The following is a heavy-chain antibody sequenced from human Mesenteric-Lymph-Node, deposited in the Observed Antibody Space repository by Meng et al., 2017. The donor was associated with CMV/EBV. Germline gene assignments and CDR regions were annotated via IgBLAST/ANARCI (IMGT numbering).Heavy chain of an antibody. V-gene: IGHV3-23*01. CDR1: GFAFSDYA. Sequence: GGSLRLSCVASGFAFSDYAISWVRQAPGKGLDWVSTISFSGHSTYYADSVKGRFTVSRDNSKNTLSLQMNTLRAEDTAVYYCAKKTGITRAFDIWGQGTMVTVSS. CDR2: ISFSGHST. D-gene: IGHD3-10*01. J-gene: IGHJ3*02. CDR3: AKKTGITRAFDI.